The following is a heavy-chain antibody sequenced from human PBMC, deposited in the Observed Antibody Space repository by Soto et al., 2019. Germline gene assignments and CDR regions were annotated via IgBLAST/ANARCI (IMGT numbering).Heavy chain of an antibody. CDR2: TKEDGSEK. J-gene: IGHJ4*02. D-gene: IGHD1-1*01. CDR3: ARAGAPGTVDY. V-gene: IGHV3-7*01. Sequence: EVQLVESGGGLVQPGGSLRLSCAASGFTFSTYWMSWVRQAPGKGLEYVANTKEDGSEKYYVDSVKGRLTISRDNAKNSLYLQMTSLRAEDSALYYCARAGAPGTVDYWGQGTLVTVSS. CDR1: GFTFSTYW.